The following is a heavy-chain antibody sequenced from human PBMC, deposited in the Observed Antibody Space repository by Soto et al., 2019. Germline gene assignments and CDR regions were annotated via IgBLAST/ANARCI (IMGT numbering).Heavy chain of an antibody. CDR3: ARHEAPLAVAGTLYYYYGMDV. CDR1: GYSFTSYW. D-gene: IGHD6-19*01. Sequence: GESLKISCKGSGYSFTSYWISWVRQMPGKGLEWMGRIDPSDSYTNYSPSFQGHVTISADKSISTAYLQWSSLKASDTAMYYCARHEAPLAVAGTLYYYYGMDVWGQGTTVTVSS. CDR2: IDPSDSYT. V-gene: IGHV5-10-1*01. J-gene: IGHJ6*02.